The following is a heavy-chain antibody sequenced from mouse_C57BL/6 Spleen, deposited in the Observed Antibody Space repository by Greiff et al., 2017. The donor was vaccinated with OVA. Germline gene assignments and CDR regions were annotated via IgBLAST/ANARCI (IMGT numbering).Heavy chain of an antibody. CDR1: GYTFTSYW. Sequence: QVHVKQSGAELAKPGASVKLSCKASGYTFTSYWMHWVKQRPGQGLEWIGYINPSSGYTKYNQKFKDKATLTADKSSSTAYMQLSSLTYEDSAVYYCASGWLPAWFAYWGQGTLVTVSA. V-gene: IGHV1-7*01. CDR3: ASGWLPAWFAY. CDR2: INPSSGYT. D-gene: IGHD2-3*01. J-gene: IGHJ3*01.